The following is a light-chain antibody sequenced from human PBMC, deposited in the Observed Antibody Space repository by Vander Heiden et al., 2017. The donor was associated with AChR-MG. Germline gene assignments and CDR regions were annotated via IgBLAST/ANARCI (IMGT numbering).Light chain of an antibody. CDR1: SSNIGGNF. V-gene: IGLV1-47*02. J-gene: IGLJ2*01. Sequence: QSVLTQPPSASGTPGPRVTISCSASSSNIGGNFVYWYQQLPGTAPKLLIFSSTQRPSGVPDRFSGSKSGTAASLTISGLRSEDEAEYYCAAWDESLRTVVFGGGTILTVL. CDR3: AAWDESLRTVV. CDR2: SST.